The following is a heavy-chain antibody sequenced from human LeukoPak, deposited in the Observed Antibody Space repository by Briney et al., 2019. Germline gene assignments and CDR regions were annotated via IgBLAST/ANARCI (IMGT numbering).Heavy chain of an antibody. Sequence: SETLSLTCAVYGGSFSGYYWSWIRQPPGKGLEWIGEINHSGSTNYNPSLKSRVTISVDTSKNQFSLKLSSVTAADTAVYYCARGGPVSEYTAPHYYYGMDVWGQGTTITVSS. D-gene: IGHD5-18*01. V-gene: IGHV4-34*01. CDR2: INHSGST. CDR3: ARGGPVSEYTAPHYYYGMDV. CDR1: GGSFSGYY. J-gene: IGHJ6*02.